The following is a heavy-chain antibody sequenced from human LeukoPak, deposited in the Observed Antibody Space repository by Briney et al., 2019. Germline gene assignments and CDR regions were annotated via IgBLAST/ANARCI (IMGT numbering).Heavy chain of an antibody. CDR3: ARVGYSSDWIFDY. D-gene: IGHD6-19*01. V-gene: IGHV4-39*07. CDR2: NCYSGST. Sequence: PSETLSLTCTVSGGSISSSGYYWGWIRQPPGKGLEWIGNNCYSGSTCHNPSLKSRVTISVDTSKNQFSLKLSSVTAADTAAYYCARVGYSSDWIFDYWGQGTLVTVSS. J-gene: IGHJ4*02. CDR1: GGSISSSGYY.